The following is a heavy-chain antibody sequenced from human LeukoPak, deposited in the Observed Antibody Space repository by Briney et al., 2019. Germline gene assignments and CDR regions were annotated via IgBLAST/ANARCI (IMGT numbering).Heavy chain of an antibody. CDR3: ARDVMDYYDSSGSRWFDP. Sequence: GASVKVSCKASGYTFTSYGISWVRQAPGQGLEWMGWISAYNGNTNYAQKLQGRVTMTTDTSTSTAYMELRSLRSDDTAVYYCARDVMDYYDSSGSRWFDPWGQGTLVTVSS. CDR1: GYTFTSYG. V-gene: IGHV1-18*01. CDR2: ISAYNGNT. J-gene: IGHJ5*02. D-gene: IGHD3-22*01.